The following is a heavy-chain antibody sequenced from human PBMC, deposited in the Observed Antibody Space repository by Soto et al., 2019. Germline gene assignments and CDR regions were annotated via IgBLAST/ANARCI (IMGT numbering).Heavy chain of an antibody. D-gene: IGHD2-21*02. Sequence: QVQLVQSGAEVKKPGSSVKVSCKASGGTFSSFAISWVRQAPGQGLEWMGGIIPIFGTANYAQKFQGRVTITADKSTSTAYMELSSLRSEDTAVYYCATSSPRLPHDAFDIWGQGTMVTVSS. J-gene: IGHJ3*02. V-gene: IGHV1-69*06. CDR1: GGTFSSFA. CDR3: ATSSPRLPHDAFDI. CDR2: IIPIFGTA.